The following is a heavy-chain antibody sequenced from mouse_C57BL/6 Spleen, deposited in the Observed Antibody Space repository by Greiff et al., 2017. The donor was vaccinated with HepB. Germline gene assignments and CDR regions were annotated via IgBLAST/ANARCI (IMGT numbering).Heavy chain of an antibody. CDR2: INPNNGGT. CDR1: GYTFTDYY. V-gene: IGHV1-26*01. D-gene: IGHD2-3*01. CDR3: ARMGLYDGYYLLYY. Sequence: EVQLQQSGPELVKPGASVKISCKASGYTFTDYYMNWVKQSHGKSLEWIGDINPNNGGTSYNQKLKGKATWTVDKSSSTAYMEVRSLTSEDSAVYYCARMGLYDGYYLLYYWGQGTTLTVSS. J-gene: IGHJ2*01.